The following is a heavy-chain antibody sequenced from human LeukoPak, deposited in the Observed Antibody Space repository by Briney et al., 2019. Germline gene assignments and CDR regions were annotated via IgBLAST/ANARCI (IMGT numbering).Heavy chain of an antibody. CDR3: ARDRTAYNWFDP. J-gene: IGHJ5*02. CDR1: GASISSGSYY. Sequence: SQTLSLTCTVSGASISSGSYYWSWIRQPAGKGLEWIGRIYYSGSTNYNPSLKSRVTISVDTSKNQFSLKLSSVTAADTAVYYCARDRTAYNWFDPWGQGTLVTVSS. V-gene: IGHV4-61*02. D-gene: IGHD4-17*01. CDR2: IYYSGST.